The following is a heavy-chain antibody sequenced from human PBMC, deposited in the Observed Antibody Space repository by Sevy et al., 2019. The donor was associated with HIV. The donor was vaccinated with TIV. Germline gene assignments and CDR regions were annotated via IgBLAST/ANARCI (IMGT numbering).Heavy chain of an antibody. CDR3: AKNRVVGSTNSFDS. CDR2: ITGTSGST. CDR1: GFNFSDYA. D-gene: IGHD1-26*01. J-gene: IGHJ4*02. Sequence: GGSLRLSCSASGFNFSDYAMAWVRQGPGTGLEWVSSITGTSGSTSYADSVKGRFTVSRDNTQGKLFLQMNSLRVEDTAKYYCAKNRVVGSTNSFDSWGQGDLVTVSS. V-gene: IGHV3-23*01.